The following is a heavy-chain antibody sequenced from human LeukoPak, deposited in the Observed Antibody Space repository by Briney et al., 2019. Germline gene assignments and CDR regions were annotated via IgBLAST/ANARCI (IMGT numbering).Heavy chain of an antibody. D-gene: IGHD6-13*01. J-gene: IGHJ4*02. Sequence: GGSLRLSCAASGFTVSSNYMSWVRLAPGKGLEWVANIKQDGSEKYYVDSVKGRFTISRDNAKNSLYLQMNSLRAEDTAVYYCARDPDIAAAGFGFDYWGQGTLVTVSS. V-gene: IGHV3-7*01. CDR1: GFTVSSNY. CDR2: IKQDGSEK. CDR3: ARDPDIAAAGFGFDY.